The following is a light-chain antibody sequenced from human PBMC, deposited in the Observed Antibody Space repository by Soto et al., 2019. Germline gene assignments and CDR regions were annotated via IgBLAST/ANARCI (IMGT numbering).Light chain of an antibody. J-gene: IGLJ1*01. Sequence: QSALTQPASVSGSPGQSITISCTGTSSDVGGYNYVSWYQQHPGKAPKLMIYEVSNRPSGVSNRFSGSKSGNTASLTISGIQAEDEADDYCSSYTSTYVFGTGTKLTVL. V-gene: IGLV2-14*01. CDR2: EVS. CDR3: SSYTSTYV. CDR1: SSDVGGYNY.